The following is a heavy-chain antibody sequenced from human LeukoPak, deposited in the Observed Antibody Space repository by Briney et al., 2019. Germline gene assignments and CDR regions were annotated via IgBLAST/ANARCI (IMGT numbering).Heavy chain of an antibody. CDR1: GFTFANYA. Sequence: RGSLRLSCAASGFTFANYAMGWVRQAPGQGLEWVSALTPAGTTFYADIVKGRFSVSRDNSKNTLSLQMNSLRAEDTAVYYCVKESPYPEGSTARIYYFDNWGQGTLVTVSS. D-gene: IGHD2-2*01. J-gene: IGHJ4*02. CDR2: LTPAGTT. V-gene: IGHV3-23*01. CDR3: VKESPYPEGSTARIYYFDN.